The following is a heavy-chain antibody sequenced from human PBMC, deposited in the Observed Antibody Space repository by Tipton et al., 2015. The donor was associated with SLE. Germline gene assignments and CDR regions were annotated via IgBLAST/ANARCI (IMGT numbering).Heavy chain of an antibody. V-gene: IGHV4-34*01. CDR1: GGSFSGYY. J-gene: IGHJ3*02. D-gene: IGHD3-22*01. Sequence: TLSLTCAVYGGSFSGYYWSWIRQPPGKGLEWIGEINHSGSTNYNPSLKSRVTISVDTSKNQFSLRLSSVTAADTAVYYCARVIVVVITTGAFDIWGQGTMVTVSS. CDR3: ARVIVVVITTGAFDI. CDR2: INHSGST.